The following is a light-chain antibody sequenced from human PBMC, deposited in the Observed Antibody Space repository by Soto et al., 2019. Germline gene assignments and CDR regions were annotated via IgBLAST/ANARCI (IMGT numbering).Light chain of an antibody. CDR2: GAT. CDR3: QQYNNWPRT. Sequence: EIVLTQPPATLSLFPGERATLSCRASQSVGSYFAWYRQKPGQAPRLLIHGATTRATGIPARFSGSGSGTEFTLTISSLQSEDFAVYYCQQYNNWPRTFGQGTKVDIK. V-gene: IGKV3-15*01. CDR1: QSVGSY. J-gene: IGKJ1*01.